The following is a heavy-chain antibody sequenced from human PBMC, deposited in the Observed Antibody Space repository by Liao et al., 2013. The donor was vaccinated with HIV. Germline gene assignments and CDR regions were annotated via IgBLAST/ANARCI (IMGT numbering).Heavy chain of an antibody. V-gene: IGHV4-30-4*01. D-gene: IGHD3-10*01. CDR3: AREALWFGESNGFDI. CDR2: IFYSGTT. J-gene: IGHJ3*02. Sequence: QVQLQESGPGLVKPSQTLSLTCSVSGGSITNSAFYWSWIRQPPGKGLEWIGYIFYSGTTYYNPSLKSRVTISEDTSNNEFSLELSSVTAADTAVYYCAREALWFGESNGFDIWGQGTMVTVSS. CDR1: GGSITNSAFY.